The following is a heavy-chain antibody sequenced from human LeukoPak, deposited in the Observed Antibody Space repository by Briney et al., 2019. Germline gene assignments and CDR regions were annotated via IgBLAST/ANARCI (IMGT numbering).Heavy chain of an antibody. CDR1: GDSINSLDM. CDR3: AGLVGRYSSGLYYYFFDY. CDR2: MYLSGTT. D-gene: IGHD3-22*01. J-gene: IGHJ4*02. Sequence: SETLSLTCTVSGDSINSLDMWSWVRQPPGKGLEWIGEMYLSGTTHSNPSVKSRVTISIDKSKNQFLLNLSSVTAADTAVYYCAGLVGRYSSGLYYYFFDYWGQGTLVTVFS. V-gene: IGHV4-4*02.